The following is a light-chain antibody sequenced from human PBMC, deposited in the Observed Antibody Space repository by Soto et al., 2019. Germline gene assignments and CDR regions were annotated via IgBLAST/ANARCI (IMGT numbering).Light chain of an antibody. Sequence: QSVLTQPPSASGTPGQRVTISCSGSSCNIGSNTVNWYQQLPGTAPKLLIYSNNQRPSGVPYRFSGSKSGTSASLAISGLQSEEEADYYCSAWDDSLNAVVFGGGTQLTVL. CDR3: SAWDDSLNAVV. J-gene: IGLJ2*01. CDR1: SCNIGSNT. CDR2: SNN. V-gene: IGLV1-44*01.